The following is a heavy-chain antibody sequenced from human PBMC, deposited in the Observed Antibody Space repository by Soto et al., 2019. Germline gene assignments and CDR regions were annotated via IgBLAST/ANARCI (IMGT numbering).Heavy chain of an antibody. CDR3: ARQPTTGDTDLWFDP. Sequence: SSETLSLTCSVSGGSLSTSRSYWAWIRQPPGKGLEWLANIFYSGSTFYNPSLASRVSVSVDTSKNEFSLKLRSVTAADTAVYYCARQPTTGDTDLWFDPWGQGTQVTVSS. CDR2: IFYSGST. J-gene: IGHJ5*02. V-gene: IGHV4-39*01. CDR1: GGSLSTSRSY. D-gene: IGHD2-21*01.